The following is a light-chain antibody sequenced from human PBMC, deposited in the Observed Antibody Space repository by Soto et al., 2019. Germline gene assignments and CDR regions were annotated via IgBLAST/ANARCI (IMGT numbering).Light chain of an antibody. CDR2: KAS. CDR1: QPVITS. V-gene: IGKV1-5*03. J-gene: IGKJ1*01. CDR3: QHYNSYSEA. Sequence: DIQLTQSPSALSASIGDRVTITCRASQPVITSLAWYQHKPGEAPKLLIYKASTLKSGVPSRFSGSGSGTEFTLTISSLQPDDFATYYCQHYNSYSEAFGQGTKVDIK.